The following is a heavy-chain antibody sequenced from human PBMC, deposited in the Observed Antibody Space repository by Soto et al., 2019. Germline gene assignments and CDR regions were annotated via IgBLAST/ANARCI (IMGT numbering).Heavy chain of an antibody. Sequence: SETLSLTCTVSGGSISSYYWSWIRQPPGKGLEWIGYIYYSGSTNYNPSLKSRVTISVDTSKNQFSLKLSSVTAADTAVYYCARHRQDAAFDIWGQGTMVTVSS. V-gene: IGHV4-59*01. CDR3: ARHRQDAAFDI. D-gene: IGHD2-15*01. CDR2: IYYSGST. J-gene: IGHJ3*02. CDR1: GGSISSYY.